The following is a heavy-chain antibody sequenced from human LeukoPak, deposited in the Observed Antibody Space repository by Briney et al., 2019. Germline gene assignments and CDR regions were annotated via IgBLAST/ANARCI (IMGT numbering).Heavy chain of an antibody. D-gene: IGHD3-9*01. CDR1: GFIVSSNY. Sequence: PGGSLRLSCAASGFIVSSNYMSWVRQAPGKGLEWVSVIYSGGSTYYADSVKGRFTISRDNSKNTLYLQMNSLRAEDTAVYYCARAMDDILTGYQDYYFDYWGQGTLVTVSS. V-gene: IGHV3-53*01. CDR3: ARAMDDILTGYQDYYFDY. CDR2: IYSGGST. J-gene: IGHJ4*02.